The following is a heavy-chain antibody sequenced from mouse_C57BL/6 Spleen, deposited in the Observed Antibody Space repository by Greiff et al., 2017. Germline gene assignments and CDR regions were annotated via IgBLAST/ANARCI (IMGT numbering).Heavy chain of an antibody. D-gene: IGHD4-1*01. CDR1: GFTFTDYY. CDR3: ARLGLYAMDY. Sequence: DVMLVESGGGLVQPGGSLSLSCAASGFTFTDYYMSWVRQPPGKALEWLGFIRNKANGYTTEYSASVKGRFTISRDNSQSILYLQMNALRAEDSATYYCARLGLYAMDYWGQGTSVTVSS. J-gene: IGHJ4*01. CDR2: IRNKANGYTT. V-gene: IGHV7-3*01.